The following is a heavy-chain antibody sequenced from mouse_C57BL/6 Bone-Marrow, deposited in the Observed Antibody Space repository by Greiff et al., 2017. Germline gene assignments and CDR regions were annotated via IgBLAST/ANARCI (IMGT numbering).Heavy chain of an antibody. Sequence: QVQLQQPGAELVRPGSSVKLSCKASGYTFTSYWMDWVKQRPGQGLEWIGNIYPSDSETHYNQKFKDKATLTVDKSSSTAYMQLSSLTSEDSAVYYCARGRSTMVTYWYFDVWGTGTTVTVSS. CDR3: ARGRSTMVTYWYFDV. V-gene: IGHV1-61*01. CDR2: IYPSDSET. J-gene: IGHJ1*03. D-gene: IGHD2-2*01. CDR1: GYTFTSYW.